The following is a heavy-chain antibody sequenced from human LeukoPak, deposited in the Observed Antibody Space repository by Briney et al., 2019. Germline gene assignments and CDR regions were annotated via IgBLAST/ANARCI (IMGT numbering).Heavy chain of an antibody. J-gene: IGHJ4*02. CDR1: GGSISSSSYY. V-gene: IGHV4-39*07. D-gene: IGHD3-16*01. CDR3: AREAGRVDYVWGSSEIDY. Sequence: PSETLSLTCTVSGGSISSSSYYWGWIRQPPGKGLEWIGSIYYSGSTYYNPSLKGRVTISVDTSKNQFSLKLSSVTAADTAVYYCAREAGRVDYVWGSSEIDYWGQGTLVTVSS. CDR2: IYYSGST.